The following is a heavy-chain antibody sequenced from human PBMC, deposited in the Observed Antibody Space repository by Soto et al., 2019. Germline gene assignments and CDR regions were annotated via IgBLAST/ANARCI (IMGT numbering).Heavy chain of an antibody. CDR2: INPNGGST. J-gene: IGHJ3*01. D-gene: IGHD2-15*01. CDR1: GYSFTTYY. Sequence: QVVQSGAEVRKPGASVKVSCKASGYSFTTYYIHWFRQAPGQGLEWMAIINPNGGSTNYAQKFQGRVTLTRDMSASTVYMELSSLRSDDTAVYYCAAVCSSGGCPPGPWNWGRGTMVTVSS. CDR3: AAVCSSGGCPPGPWN. V-gene: IGHV1-46*03.